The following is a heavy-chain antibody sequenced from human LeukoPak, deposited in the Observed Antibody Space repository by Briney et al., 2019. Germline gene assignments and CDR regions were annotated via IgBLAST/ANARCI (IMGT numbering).Heavy chain of an antibody. J-gene: IGHJ5*02. V-gene: IGHV4-34*01. CDR3: ARDEAYYYGSGSYIYFDP. CDR1: GGSFSTYY. CDR2: INDSGST. Sequence: ETLSLTCAVYGGSFSTYYWTWVRQSPGKGLEWIGEINDSGSTNYSPSLKSRVTISVDTSKNQFSLSLTSVTAADTAVYYCARDEAYYYGSGSYIYFDPWGQGTLVTVSS. D-gene: IGHD3-10*01.